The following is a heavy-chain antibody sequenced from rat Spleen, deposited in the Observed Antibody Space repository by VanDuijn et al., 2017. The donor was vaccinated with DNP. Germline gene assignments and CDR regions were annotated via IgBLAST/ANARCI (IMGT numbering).Heavy chain of an antibody. J-gene: IGHJ2*01. CDR2: ISYFGDNT. D-gene: IGHD1-1*01. CDR1: GFTFSNYG. CDR3: ATETNYYSGDVGYFDY. Sequence: EVQLVESGGGLVQPGRSLKLSCAASGFTFSNYGMVWVRQPPTKGLELVAYISYFGDNTYSGDSVKGRFTISRDNAKSTLYLQMDSLRSEDTATYYCATETNYYSGDVGYFDYWGQGLIVTVSS. V-gene: IGHV5-27*01.